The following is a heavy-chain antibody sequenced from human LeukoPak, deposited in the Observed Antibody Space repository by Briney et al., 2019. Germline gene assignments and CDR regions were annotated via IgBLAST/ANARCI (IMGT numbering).Heavy chain of an antibody. Sequence: PGGSLRLSCAASGFTFDDYGMSWVRQAPGKGLEWVGFFRSKAYGGTTENAASVKGRFTISRDDSKSIAYLQMNCLKTEDTAVYYCTGSFGELTFFDYWGLGTLVTVSS. CDR3: TGSFGELTFFDY. J-gene: IGHJ4*02. CDR1: GFTFDDYG. CDR2: FRSKAYGGTT. V-gene: IGHV3-49*04. D-gene: IGHD3-10*01.